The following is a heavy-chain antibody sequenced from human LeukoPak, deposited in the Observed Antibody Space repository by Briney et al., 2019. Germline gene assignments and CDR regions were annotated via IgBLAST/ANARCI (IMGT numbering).Heavy chain of an antibody. J-gene: IGHJ6*03. D-gene: IGHD3-9*01. CDR2: IYYNGIT. Sequence: SETLSLTRAVSGDSIRPSYWIWIRQPPGRGLEGIGYIYYNGITNYNPSLKRQGTISGDTSKNNCSVKVSSVTAADTAVYYCARGGRGLLTGYRYFYYYMDVWSKGTTVTISS. CDR3: ARGGRGLLTGYRYFYYYMDV. CDR1: GDSIRPSY. V-gene: IGHV4-59*01.